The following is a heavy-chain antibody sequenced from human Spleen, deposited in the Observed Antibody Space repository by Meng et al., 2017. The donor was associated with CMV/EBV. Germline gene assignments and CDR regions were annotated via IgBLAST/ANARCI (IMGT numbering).Heavy chain of an antibody. Sequence: GGSLRLSCAASVFTLSSYSMNWVRQAPGKGLQWVPSISSSGTYIYYADSVKGRFTMSRYNAKNSLYLQMNSLRAEDTAMYHCARGGYCSNTSCYTKDDIDYWGQGTLVTVSS. J-gene: IGHJ4*02. CDR3: ARGGYCSNTSCYTKDDIDY. CDR1: VFTLSSYS. CDR2: ISSSGTYI. D-gene: IGHD2-2*02. V-gene: IGHV3-21*01.